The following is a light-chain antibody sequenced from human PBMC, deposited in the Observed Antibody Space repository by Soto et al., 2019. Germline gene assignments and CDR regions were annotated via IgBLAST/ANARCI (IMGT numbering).Light chain of an antibody. V-gene: IGLV2-14*03. CDR2: DVS. CDR1: SSDVGGYDY. CDR3: SSYTSSSLYV. J-gene: IGLJ1*01. Sequence: QSALTQPASVSGSPGQSITISCTGTSSDVGGYDYVSWYQHHPGKAPKLMIYDVSNRPLGVSSRFSGSKSGNTASLTISGLQAEDEADYYCSSYTSSSLYVFGTGTKVTVL.